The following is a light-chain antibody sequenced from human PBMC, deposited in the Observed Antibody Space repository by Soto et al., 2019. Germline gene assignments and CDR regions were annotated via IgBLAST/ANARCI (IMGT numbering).Light chain of an antibody. CDR2: SAS. CDR3: QQANTFALT. J-gene: IGKJ4*01. CDR1: QGINSW. Sequence: DIQMTQSPSSVSASVGDRVTITCRASQGINSWLAWYQQKSGKAPKLLIYSASSLVSGVPSRFSGSGSGTDFTFTISSLQHEDFATYYCQQANTFALTFGGGTKV. V-gene: IGKV1-12*01.